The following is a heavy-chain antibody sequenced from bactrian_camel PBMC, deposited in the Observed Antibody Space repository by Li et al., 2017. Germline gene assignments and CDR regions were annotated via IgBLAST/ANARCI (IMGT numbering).Heavy chain of an antibody. J-gene: IGHJ4*01. V-gene: IGHV3S53*01. Sequence: VQLVESGGGSVQTGGSLRLSCIASGNTDNNVCMGWFRQAAGEQREWVSSRQTSGNTLYSDSVKGRYTISLDNAKKTLYLQMTGLKPEESDNYVCAATSTIATLPLRQYEYGYWGQGTQVTVS. CDR3: AATSTIATLPLRQYEYGY. CDR1: GNTDNNVC. D-gene: IGHD4*01. CDR2: RQTSGNT.